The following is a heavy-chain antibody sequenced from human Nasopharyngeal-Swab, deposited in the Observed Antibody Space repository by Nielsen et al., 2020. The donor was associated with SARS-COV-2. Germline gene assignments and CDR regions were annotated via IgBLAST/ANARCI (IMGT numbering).Heavy chain of an antibody. V-gene: IGHV3-30-3*01. D-gene: IGHD2-15*01. CDR2: ISYDGSNK. CDR3: ARDEGCFDY. J-gene: IGHJ4*02. Sequence: SLKNSCSASSFTFSSYSMHWVRQAPGKGLEWVAVISYDGSNKCYADSVKGRFTISRDNSKNTLYLQMNSLRAEDTAVYYCARDEGCFDYWGQGTLVTVSS. CDR1: SFTFSSYS.